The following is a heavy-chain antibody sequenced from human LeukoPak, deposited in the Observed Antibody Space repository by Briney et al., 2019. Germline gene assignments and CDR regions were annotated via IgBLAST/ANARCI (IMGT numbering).Heavy chain of an antibody. Sequence: PSETLSLTCTVSGGSISSSSYYWGWIRQPPGKGLEWIGSIYYSGSTYYNPSLKSRVTISVDRSKNQFSLKLSSVTAADTAVYYCARVRTTVTVFDYWGQGTLVTVSS. D-gene: IGHD4-17*01. CDR2: IYYSGST. J-gene: IGHJ4*02. V-gene: IGHV4-39*07. CDR3: ARVRTTVTVFDY. CDR1: GGSISSSSYY.